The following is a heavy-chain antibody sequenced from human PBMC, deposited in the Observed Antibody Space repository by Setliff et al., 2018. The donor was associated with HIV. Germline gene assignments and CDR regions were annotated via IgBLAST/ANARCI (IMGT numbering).Heavy chain of an antibody. CDR2: IYHSGST. CDR1: GYSISSGYY. CDR3: ARAVHRTAMETPRRSDAFDI. Sequence: TLSLTCTVSGYSISSGYYWGWIRQPPGKGLEWIGSIYHSGSTYYNPSLKSRVTISVDTSKNQFSLKLSSVTAADTAVYYCARAVHRTAMETPRRSDAFDIWGQGTMVTVSS. J-gene: IGHJ3*02. V-gene: IGHV4-38-2*02. D-gene: IGHD5-18*01.